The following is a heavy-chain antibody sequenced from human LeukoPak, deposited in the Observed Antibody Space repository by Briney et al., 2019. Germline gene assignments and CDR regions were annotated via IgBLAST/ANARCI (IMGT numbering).Heavy chain of an antibody. CDR1: GGSISNYY. Sequence: SETLSLTCTVSGGSISNYYWSWIRQPPGKGLEWIGYIYYSGSTNYNPSLKSRVTISVDTSKNQFSLKLSSVTAADTAVYYCARNRGVCTGGSCYSYWFDPWGQGTLVTVSS. CDR3: ARNRGVCTGGSCYSYWFDP. D-gene: IGHD2-15*01. CDR2: IYYSGST. J-gene: IGHJ5*02. V-gene: IGHV4-59*01.